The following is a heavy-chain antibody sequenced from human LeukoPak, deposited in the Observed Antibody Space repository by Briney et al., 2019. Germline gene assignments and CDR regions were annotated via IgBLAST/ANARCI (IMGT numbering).Heavy chain of an antibody. J-gene: IGHJ4*02. CDR1: GFTFSSYS. CDR2: ISSSSSYI. Sequence: GGSLRLSCAASGFTFSSYSMNWVRQAPGKGLGWVSSISSSSSYIYYADSVKGRFTISRDNAKNSLYLQMNSLRAEDTAVYYCARVKIDDYGDYVGSDYWGQGTLVTVSS. V-gene: IGHV3-21*01. CDR3: ARVKIDDYGDYVGSDY. D-gene: IGHD4-17*01.